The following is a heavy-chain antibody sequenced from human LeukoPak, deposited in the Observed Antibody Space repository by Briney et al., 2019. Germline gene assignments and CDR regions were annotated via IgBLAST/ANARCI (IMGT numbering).Heavy chain of an antibody. CDR3: AGDGTGVLPGDAFDI. D-gene: IGHD1-1*01. Sequence: GGSLRLSCAASGFTFSTHSMNWVRQAPGKGLEWVSYISHTGNDIYYGESVKGRFTVSRDNAKNSLYLQMHTLRAEDTAVYYCAGDGTGVLPGDAFDIWSQGTMVTVSS. CDR1: GFTFSTHS. J-gene: IGHJ3*02. CDR2: ISHTGNDI. V-gene: IGHV3-21*05.